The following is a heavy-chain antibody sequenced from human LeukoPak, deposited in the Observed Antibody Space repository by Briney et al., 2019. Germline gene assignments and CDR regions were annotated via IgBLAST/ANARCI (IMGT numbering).Heavy chain of an antibody. J-gene: IGHJ6*02. CDR3: VWSRSFYYYYAMDV. D-gene: IGHD3-3*01. Sequence: KPGGSLRLSCAASGFTFSHAWMTWVRQAPGKGLEWVGRIKSTTDGGTTDYAAPVKGRFTISRDDSKSTLYLQMNSLKTEDTAVYYCVWSRSFYYYYAMDVWGQGTTVTVSS. CDR1: GFTFSHAW. CDR2: IKSTTDGGTT. V-gene: IGHV3-15*01.